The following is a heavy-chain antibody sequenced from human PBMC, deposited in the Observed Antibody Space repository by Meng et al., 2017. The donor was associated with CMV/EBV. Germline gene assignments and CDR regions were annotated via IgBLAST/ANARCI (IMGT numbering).Heavy chain of an antibody. J-gene: IGHJ4*02. Sequence: SETLSLTCTVSGYSISSGYYWGWIRQPPGKGLEWIGSIYHSGSTYYNPSLKSRVTISVDTSKNQFSLKLSSVTAADTAVYYCARGIYCSSTSCYSDYFDYRGQGTLVTVSS. D-gene: IGHD2-2*01. V-gene: IGHV4-38-2*02. CDR3: ARGIYCSSTSCYSDYFDY. CDR2: IYHSGST. CDR1: GYSISSGYY.